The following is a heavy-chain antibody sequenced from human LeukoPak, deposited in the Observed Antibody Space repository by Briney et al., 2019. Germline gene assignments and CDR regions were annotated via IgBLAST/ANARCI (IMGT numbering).Heavy chain of an antibody. V-gene: IGHV3-21*01. CDR2: ISSSSSYT. CDR3: AIFDY. CDR1: GFTFSSYS. Sequence: GGSLRLSCAASGFTFSSYSMNWVRQAPGKGLEWVSSISSSSSYTYYADSVKGRFTISRDNAKNSLCLQMNSLRAEDTAVYYCAIFDYWGQGTLVTVSS. J-gene: IGHJ4*02.